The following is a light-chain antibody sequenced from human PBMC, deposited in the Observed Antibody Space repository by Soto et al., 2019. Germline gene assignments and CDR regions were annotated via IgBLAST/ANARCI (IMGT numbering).Light chain of an antibody. J-gene: IGKJ2*01. CDR3: QQSYSTPPMYT. Sequence: DIQMTQSGSSLSAFVGDRVTITCRASQSISIYLNWYQQKPGKAPNLLIYAASTLQSGVPSRFSGSGSGTDFTLTISSLQPEDFATYYCQQSYSTPPMYTFGQGTKLEIK. CDR2: AAS. CDR1: QSISIY. V-gene: IGKV1-39*01.